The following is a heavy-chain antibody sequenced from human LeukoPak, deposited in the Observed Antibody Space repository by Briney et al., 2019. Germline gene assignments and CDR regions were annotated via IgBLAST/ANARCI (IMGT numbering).Heavy chain of an antibody. CDR2: INHSGST. V-gene: IGHV4-34*01. J-gene: IGHJ5*02. CDR1: GRSFSGHY. D-gene: IGHD5-18*01. CDR3: AREQLWSHNWFDP. Sequence: SETLSLTCAVYGRSFSGHYWSWIRHPPGKGLEWIGEINHSGSTNYNPPLKSRVTISVDTSKNQFSLKLSSVTAADTAVYYCAREQLWSHNWFDPWGQGTLVTVSS.